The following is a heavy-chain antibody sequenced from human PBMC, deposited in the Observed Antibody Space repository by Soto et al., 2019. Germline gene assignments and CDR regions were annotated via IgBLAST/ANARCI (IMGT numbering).Heavy chain of an antibody. CDR1: GYTFTNYG. CDR2: ISGYTGNT. Sequence: QIQLVQSGAEVQKPGASVKVSCKTSGYTFTNYGVNWVRQAPGQGLEWMGWISGYTGNTYDVKKFKGSLSMDTDTTTRTAYMELRSLRADATAVYDCARESWQWLDYWGQGTRVTVSS. J-gene: IGHJ4*02. CDR3: ARESWQWLDY. D-gene: IGHD3-22*01. V-gene: IGHV1-18*01.